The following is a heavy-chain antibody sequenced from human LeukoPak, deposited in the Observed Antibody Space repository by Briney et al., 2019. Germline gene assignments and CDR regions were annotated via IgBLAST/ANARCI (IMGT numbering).Heavy chain of an antibody. CDR2: ISGTGDST. CDR1: GFTFSSYA. D-gene: IGHD3-22*01. J-gene: IGHJ4*02. V-gene: IGHV3-23*01. CDR3: AKGSGNYYDSSGYRYYFDY. Sequence: GGSLRLSCVASGFTFSSYAMSWVRQAPGKGLEWVSGISGTGDSTYYADSVKGRFTISRDNSKNTLYLQMNSLRAEDTAVYYCAKGSGNYYDSSGYRYYFDYWGQGTLVTVSS.